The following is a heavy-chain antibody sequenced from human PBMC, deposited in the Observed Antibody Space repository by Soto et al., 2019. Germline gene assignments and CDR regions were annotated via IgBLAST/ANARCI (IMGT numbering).Heavy chain of an antibody. CDR3: ARPDSGIAVVDYYFDY. D-gene: IGHD6-19*01. Sequence: GGSLRLSCAASGFPFSSYSMNWVRQAPGKGLEWVSYISSSSSTIYYADSVKGRPTISRDNAKNSLYLQMNSLRDEDTAVYYCARPDSGIAVVDYYFDYSGQGTLVTVSS. J-gene: IGHJ4*02. CDR1: GFPFSSYS. CDR2: ISSSSSTI. V-gene: IGHV3-48*02.